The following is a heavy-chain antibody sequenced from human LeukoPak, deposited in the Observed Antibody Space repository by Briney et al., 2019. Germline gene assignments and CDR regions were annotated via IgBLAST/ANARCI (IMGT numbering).Heavy chain of an antibody. CDR2: INPNSGGT. J-gene: IGHJ4*02. CDR1: GYTFTVYY. Sequence: ASVTVSFTASGYTFTVYYMHWVRQAPGQGLEWMGWINPNSGGTNYAQKFQGRVTMTRDTSISTAYMELSRLRSDDTAVYYCARVRSQWLSDYWGQGTLVTVSS. CDR3: ARVRSQWLSDY. D-gene: IGHD6-19*01. V-gene: IGHV1-2*02.